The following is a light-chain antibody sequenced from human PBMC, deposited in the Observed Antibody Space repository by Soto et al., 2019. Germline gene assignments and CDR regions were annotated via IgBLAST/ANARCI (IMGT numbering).Light chain of an antibody. J-gene: IGKJ4*01. CDR1: QSVLYSSNNKNY. V-gene: IGKV4-1*01. CDR3: QQYYSTPLT. Sequence: DIVMTQSPDSLAVSLGERATINCKSSQSVLYSSNNKNYLVWYQQKPGQPPKLLLYWASTRESGVPDRFSGSGSGTDFNLTISSLQAEDVAVYYCQQYYSTPLTFGGGTKVEIK. CDR2: WAS.